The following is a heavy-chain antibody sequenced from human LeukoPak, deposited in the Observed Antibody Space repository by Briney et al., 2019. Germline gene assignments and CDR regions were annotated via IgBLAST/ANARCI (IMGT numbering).Heavy chain of an antibody. V-gene: IGHV3-23*01. D-gene: IGHD2/OR15-2a*01. Sequence: GGSLRLSCAASGFTFNTYAMSWVRQAPGKGLDWVSTIGGSGDSTNYADSVKGRFTISRDNSKNMLYLQTHSLRVEDTAVHYCAKGKGTSSSSIDWWGQGTLVTVSS. CDR3: AKGKGTSSSSIDW. CDR1: GFTFNTYA. J-gene: IGHJ4*02. CDR2: IGGSGDST.